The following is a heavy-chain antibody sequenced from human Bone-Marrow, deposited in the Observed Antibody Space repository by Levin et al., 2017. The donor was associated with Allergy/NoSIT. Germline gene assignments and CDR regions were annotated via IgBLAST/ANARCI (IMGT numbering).Heavy chain of an antibody. J-gene: IGHJ5*02. V-gene: IGHV4-39*07. CDR1: GGSISSSSYY. CDR2: IYYSGST. Sequence: SQTLSLTCTVSGGSISSSSYYWGWIRQPPGKGLEWIGSIYYSGSTYYNPSLKSRVTISVDTSKNQFSLKLSSVTAADTAVYYCARVSPPPCSSTSCQPTAKRYWFDPWGQGTLVTVSS. CDR3: ARVSPPPCSSTSCQPTAKRYWFDP. D-gene: IGHD2-2*01.